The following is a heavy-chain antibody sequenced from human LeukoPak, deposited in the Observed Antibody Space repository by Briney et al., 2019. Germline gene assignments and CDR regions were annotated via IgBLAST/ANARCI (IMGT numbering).Heavy chain of an antibody. CDR2: INHSGST. CDR3: ARQKIGYCSGGSCYPLDY. V-gene: IGHV4-34*01. J-gene: IGHJ4*02. Sequence: SETLSLTCTVSGGSISSYYWSWIRQPPGKGLEWIGEINHSGSTNYNPSLKSRVTISVDTSKNQFSLKLSSVTAADTAVYYCARQKIGYCSGGSCYPLDYWGQGTLVTVSS. D-gene: IGHD2-15*01. CDR1: GGSISSYY.